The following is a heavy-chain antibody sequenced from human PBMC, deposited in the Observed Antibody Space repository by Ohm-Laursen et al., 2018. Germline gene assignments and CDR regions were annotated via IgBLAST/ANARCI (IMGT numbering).Heavy chain of an antibody. J-gene: IGHJ3*02. CDR1: GFTFDDYA. CDR2: ISSSSSYI. V-gene: IGHV3-21*01. CDR3: ASNTTGTTDAFDI. Sequence: SLRLSCSASGFTFDDYAMHWVRQAPGKGLEWVSSISSSSSYIYYADSVKGRFTSSRDNAKNSLYLQMNSLRAEDTAIYYCASNTTGTTDAFDIWGQGTMVTVSS. D-gene: IGHD1-1*01.